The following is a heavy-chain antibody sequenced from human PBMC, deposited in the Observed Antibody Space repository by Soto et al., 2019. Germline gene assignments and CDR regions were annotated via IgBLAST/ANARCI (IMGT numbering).Heavy chain of an antibody. Sequence: GSLRLSCAASGFTFNTYAMSWVRQAPGKGLEWVSIIGGSGTDTYYADSLKGRISISRDNAKNSLYLQMNSLRAEDTAVYYCAYYYGSGSSPSYYWGQGTLVTVSS. CDR1: GFTFNTYA. CDR2: IGGSGTDT. V-gene: IGHV3-23*01. J-gene: IGHJ4*02. D-gene: IGHD3-10*01. CDR3: AYYYGSGSSPSYY.